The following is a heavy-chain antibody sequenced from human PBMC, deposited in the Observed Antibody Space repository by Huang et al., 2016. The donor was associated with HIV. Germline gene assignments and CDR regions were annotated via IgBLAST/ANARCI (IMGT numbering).Heavy chain of an antibody. Sequence: QVQLVESGGGVVQPGRSLRLSCAVSGFTFRDHPMHWVRQAPGKWLELVAVISFDGRNKFYADFVRGRFTISRDNSKNILYLQLNSLTPADTSIYYCARDTTTVAGLDFWGQGALVTVSS. CDR3: ARDTTTVAGLDF. CDR2: ISFDGRNK. J-gene: IGHJ4*02. CDR1: GFTFRDHP. V-gene: IGHV3-30*14. D-gene: IGHD6-19*01.